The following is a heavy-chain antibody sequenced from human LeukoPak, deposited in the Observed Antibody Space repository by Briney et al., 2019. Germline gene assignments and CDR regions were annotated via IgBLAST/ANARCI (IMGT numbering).Heavy chain of an antibody. CDR3: ARERGNLRGDAFDI. D-gene: IGHD1-26*01. Sequence: SETLSLTCTVSGGSISSNNYYWGWIRQPPGKGLEWIGSIYNSGSTYYNPSLKSRVTISVDTSKNQFSLKLSSVTAADTAVYYCARERGNLRGDAFDIWGQGTMVTVSS. J-gene: IGHJ3*02. V-gene: IGHV4-39*07. CDR1: GGSISSNNYY. CDR2: IYNSGST.